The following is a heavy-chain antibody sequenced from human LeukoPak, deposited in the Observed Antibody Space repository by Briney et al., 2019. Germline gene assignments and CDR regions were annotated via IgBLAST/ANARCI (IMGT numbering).Heavy chain of an antibody. CDR2: FYYSGNT. D-gene: IGHD5-18*01. J-gene: IGHJ5*02. Sequence: PSETLSLTCTVSGAGFLSSRFYYWGWIRQSPGKGLEWIGSFYYSGNTQYNPSFKSRVTILVDTSKKQFSLRLTSVTAADSAVYYCARHRSRYSYGLNWFDPWGQGTLVTVSS. CDR3: ARHRSRYSYGLNWFDP. V-gene: IGHV4-39*01. CDR1: GAGFLSSRFYY.